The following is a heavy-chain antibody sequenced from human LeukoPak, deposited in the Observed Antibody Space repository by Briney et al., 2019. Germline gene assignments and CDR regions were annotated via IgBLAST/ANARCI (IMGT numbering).Heavy chain of an antibody. CDR1: GGSISSGGYY. D-gene: IGHD2-15*01. CDR2: IYYSGST. Sequence: PSQTLSHTCTVSGGSISSGGYYWSWIRQHPGKGLEWIGYIYYSGSTYYNPSLKSRVTISVDTSKNQFSLKLSSVTAADTAVYHCARPKRSLNWFDPWGQGTLVTVSS. V-gene: IGHV4-31*03. CDR3: ARPKRSLNWFDP. J-gene: IGHJ5*02.